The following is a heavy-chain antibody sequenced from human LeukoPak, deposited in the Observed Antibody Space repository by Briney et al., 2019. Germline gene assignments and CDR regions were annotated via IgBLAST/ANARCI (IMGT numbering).Heavy chain of an antibody. J-gene: IGHJ4*02. D-gene: IGHD2-2*01. CDR3: ARDRVKTAAMSPEY. Sequence: ASVKVSCKASGYTFTSYGITWVRQAPGQGLEWMGGTSVYNGHTNYAQKVQGRVTMTTETSTSTAFMELTSLRSDDTAVYYCARDRVKTAAMSPEYWGQGTLVTVSS. CDR2: TSVYNGHT. V-gene: IGHV1-18*01. CDR1: GYTFTSYG.